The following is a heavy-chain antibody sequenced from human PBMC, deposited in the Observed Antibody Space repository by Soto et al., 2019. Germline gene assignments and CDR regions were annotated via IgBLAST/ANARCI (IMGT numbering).Heavy chain of an antibody. Sequence: ASVKVSCKASGYTFTSYYMHWVRQAPGQGLEWMGIINPSGGSTSYAQKFQGRVTMTRDTSTGTVYMELSSLRSEDTAVYYCARDVVPDIVVVPAASGMDVWGQGTTVTVSS. V-gene: IGHV1-46*01. D-gene: IGHD2-2*01. J-gene: IGHJ6*02. CDR2: INPSGGST. CDR3: ARDVVPDIVVVPAASGMDV. CDR1: GYTFTSYY.